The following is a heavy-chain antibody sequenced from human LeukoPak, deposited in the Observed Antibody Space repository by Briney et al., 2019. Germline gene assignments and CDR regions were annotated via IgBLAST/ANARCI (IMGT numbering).Heavy chain of an antibody. CDR3: AKETYYGSGSYYHSPDPFDI. CDR1: GFTFSSFG. Sequence: GGSLRLSCAASGFTFSSFGMHWIRQAPGKGLEWVAAIWYDGGNKNYGQSVEGRFTISRDNPRNTLYLQMNSLRAEDTAVYYCAKETYYGSGSYYHSPDPFDIWGQGKMVTVSS. D-gene: IGHD3-10*01. J-gene: IGHJ3*02. V-gene: IGHV3-33*06. CDR2: IWYDGGNK.